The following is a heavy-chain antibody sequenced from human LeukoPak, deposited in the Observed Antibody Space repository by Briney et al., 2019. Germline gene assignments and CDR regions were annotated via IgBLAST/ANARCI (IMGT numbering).Heavy chain of an antibody. CDR1: GYTFTSNT. J-gene: IGHJ4*02. CDR3: AREGVAGRSGYFDY. V-gene: IGHV1-18*01. CDR2: ITTYNGNT. Sequence: ASVKVSCKASGYTFTSNTITWVRQAPGQGLEWMGSITTYNGNTNSAQKFQGRVTMTTDTSTSTAYMELKSLRSDDTAVYYCAREGVAGRSGYFDYWGQGTLVTVSS. D-gene: IGHD6-19*01.